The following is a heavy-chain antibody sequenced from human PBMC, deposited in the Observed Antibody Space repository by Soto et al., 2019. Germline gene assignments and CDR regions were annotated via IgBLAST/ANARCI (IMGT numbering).Heavy chain of an antibody. CDR1: GYTFTSYA. CDR3: ARWGRGYSGYDYFSDAFDI. CDR2: INAGNGNT. V-gene: IGHV1-3*01. Sequence: ASVKVSCKASGYTFTSYAMHWVRQAPGQRLEWMGWINAGNGNTKYSQKFQGRVTITRDTSASTAYMELSSLRSEDTAVYYCARWGRGYSGYDYFSDAFDIWGQGTMVTVSS. J-gene: IGHJ3*02. D-gene: IGHD5-12*01.